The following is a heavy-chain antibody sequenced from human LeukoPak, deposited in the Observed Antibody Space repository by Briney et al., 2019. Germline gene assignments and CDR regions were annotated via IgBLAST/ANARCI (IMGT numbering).Heavy chain of an antibody. D-gene: IGHD5-12*01. CDR3: ADVDKDY. Sequence: PSETLSLTCAVYGGSFSGYYWSWIRQPPGKGLEWNGEINHSGSTNYNPSLKSRVTISVDTSKNQFSLKLSSVSAADTAVYYCADVDKDYWGQGTLVTVSS. CDR2: INHSGST. J-gene: IGHJ4*02. CDR1: GGSFSGYY. V-gene: IGHV4-34*01.